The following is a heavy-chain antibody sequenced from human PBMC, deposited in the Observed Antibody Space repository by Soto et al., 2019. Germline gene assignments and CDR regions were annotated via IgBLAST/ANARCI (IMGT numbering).Heavy chain of an antibody. CDR3: AKDFGVVVSIDY. CDR1: GFTFSSYG. CDR2: ISYDGSNK. Sequence: QVQLVESGGGVVQPGRSLRLSCAASGFTFSSYGMHWVRQAPGKGLEWVAVISYDGSNKYYADSVKGRFTISRDNSKNTLYLQMNSLRAEDTAVYYCAKDFGVVVSIDYWGQGTLVTVSS. V-gene: IGHV3-30*18. J-gene: IGHJ4*02. D-gene: IGHD2-2*01.